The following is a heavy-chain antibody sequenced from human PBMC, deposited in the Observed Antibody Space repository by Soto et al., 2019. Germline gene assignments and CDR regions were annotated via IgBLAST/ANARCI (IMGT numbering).Heavy chain of an antibody. CDR2: ISGRGDTT. CDR3: VKDWTGDTCPCMDV. CDR1: GFPLRNNG. D-gene: IGHD2-8*02. J-gene: IGHJ6*01. Sequence: PGGSLRLSCEASGFPLRNNGMSWVRQAPGKGLEWVSGISGRGDTTYYADSVKGRSTISRDKSKSTVYLQMNSLRVEDTALYYCVKDWTGDTCPCMDVWGQGTTVTVSS. V-gene: IGHV3-23*01.